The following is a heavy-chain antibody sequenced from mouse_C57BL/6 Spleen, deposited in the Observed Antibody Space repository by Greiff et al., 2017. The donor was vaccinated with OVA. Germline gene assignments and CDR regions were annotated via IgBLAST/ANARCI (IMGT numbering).Heavy chain of an antibody. D-gene: IGHD1-1*01. CDR2: ISYDGSN. Sequence: EVQVVESGPGLVKPSQSLSLTCSVTGYSITSGYYWNWIRQFPGNKLEWMGYISYDGSNNYNPSLKNRISITRDTSKNQFFLKLNSVTTEDTATYYCESEGTTVGARNWFAYWGQGTLVTVSA. J-gene: IGHJ3*01. CDR3: ESEGTTVGARNWFAY. V-gene: IGHV3-6*01. CDR1: GYSITSGYY.